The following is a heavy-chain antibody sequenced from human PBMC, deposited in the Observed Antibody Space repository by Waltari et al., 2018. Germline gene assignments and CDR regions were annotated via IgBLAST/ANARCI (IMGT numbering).Heavy chain of an antibody. V-gene: IGHV4-34*01. CDR1: GGSFSGYY. CDR2: INHSGST. Sequence: QVQLQQWGAGLLKPSETLSLTCAVYGGSFSGYYWSWIRQPPGKGLEWIGEINHSGSTNYNPSLKSRVTISVDTSKNQFSLKLSSVTAADTAVYYCARGPRFLEWLQPSYYYYYMDVWGKGTTVTVSS. CDR3: ARGPRFLEWLQPSYYYYYMDV. J-gene: IGHJ6*03. D-gene: IGHD3-3*01.